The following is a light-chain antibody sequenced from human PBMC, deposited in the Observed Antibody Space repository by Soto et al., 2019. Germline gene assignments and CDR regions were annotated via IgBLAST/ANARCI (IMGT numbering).Light chain of an antibody. V-gene: IGLV2-14*01. J-gene: IGLJ1*01. CDR2: DVS. CDR1: SSDVGGYNY. CDR3: SSYTSSSTLYV. Sequence: QSVLTRPASVSGSPGQSITISCTGTSSDVGGYNYVSWYRQHPGKAPKLMIYDVSNRPSGASNRFSGSKSGNTASLTISGLQAEDEADYYCSSYTSSSTLYVFGTGTKVTVL.